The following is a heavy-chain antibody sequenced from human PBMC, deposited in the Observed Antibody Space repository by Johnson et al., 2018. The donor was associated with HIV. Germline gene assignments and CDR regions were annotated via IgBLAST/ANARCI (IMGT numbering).Heavy chain of an antibody. J-gene: IGHJ3*02. Sequence: QVQPVESGGGVVQPGTSLRLSCAASGFTFRRYGMHWVRQAPGKGLEWVAVISYDGSNKYYADSVKGRFTIPRDNSKNKLYLQMNSLRAEDTAVYYCARGRPNYYDSSGRYVPVAFDIWGQGTMVTVSS. CDR3: ARGRPNYYDSSGRYVPVAFDI. CDR2: ISYDGSNK. V-gene: IGHV3-33*05. D-gene: IGHD3-22*01. CDR1: GFTFRRYG.